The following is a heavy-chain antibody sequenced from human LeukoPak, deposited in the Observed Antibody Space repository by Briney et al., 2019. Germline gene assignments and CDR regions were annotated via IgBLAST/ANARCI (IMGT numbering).Heavy chain of an antibody. Sequence: GGSLRLSCAASGFTFSSYGMHWVRQAPGKGLEWVAIISYDGSNKYYADSVQGRFTISRDNSKNTLYLQMNSLRAEDTAVYYCAKDLGGGSGCYDLWGRGALVTVSS. CDR3: AKDLGGGSGCYDL. CDR1: GFTFSSYG. J-gene: IGHJ2*01. V-gene: IGHV3-30*18. D-gene: IGHD6-19*01. CDR2: ISYDGSNK.